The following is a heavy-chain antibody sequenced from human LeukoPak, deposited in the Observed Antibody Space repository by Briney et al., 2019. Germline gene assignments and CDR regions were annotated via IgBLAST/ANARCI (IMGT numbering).Heavy chain of an antibody. V-gene: IGHV3-23*01. CDR3: AKFRGSEKTAIDC. CDR2: ISGGGGRT. D-gene: IGHD6-25*01. J-gene: IGHJ4*02. Sequence: GGSLRLSCEASGFTFSNAWMSWVRQAPGKGLEWVSTISGGGGRTWYADSVKGRFTISRDNSKNTVDVQLNSLRAEDTAVYYCAKFRGSEKTAIDCWGQGTLVTVSS. CDR1: GFTFSNAW.